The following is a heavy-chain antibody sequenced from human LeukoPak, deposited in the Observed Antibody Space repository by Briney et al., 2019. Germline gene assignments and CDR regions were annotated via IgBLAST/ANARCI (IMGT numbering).Heavy chain of an antibody. J-gene: IGHJ4*02. CDR2: IRSDGRST. CDR3: ANDETTGYAGPANFDY. D-gene: IGHD3-9*01. CDR1: GFTFHDYA. V-gene: IGHV3-43D*03. Sequence: GGSLRLSCAASGFTFHDYAMHWVRQAPGKGLEWVSLIRSDGRSTSYAYSVKSRFTISRDNSKNSLYLQMNSLRAEDTALYYCANDETTGYAGPANFDYWGQGTLVTVSS.